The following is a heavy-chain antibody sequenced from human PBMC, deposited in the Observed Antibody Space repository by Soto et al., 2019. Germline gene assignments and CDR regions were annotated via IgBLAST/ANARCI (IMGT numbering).Heavy chain of an antibody. Sequence: QVQLVQSGAEVKKPGASVKVSCKASGYTFTGYYMHWVRQAPGQGLEWMGWINPNSGGTNYAQKFQGWVTMTRDTSISTAYMELSRLRSDDTAVYYCARDNGDSPYYYYGMDVWGQGTTVTVSS. V-gene: IGHV1-2*04. CDR3: ARDNGDSPYYYYGMDV. CDR1: GYTFTGYY. J-gene: IGHJ6*02. D-gene: IGHD4-17*01. CDR2: INPNSGGT.